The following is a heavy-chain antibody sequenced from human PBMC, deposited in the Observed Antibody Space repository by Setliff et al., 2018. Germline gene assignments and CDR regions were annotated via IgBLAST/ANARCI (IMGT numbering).Heavy chain of an antibody. CDR3: AREGRSSGWYSGDYFYVYMDV. CDR2: IWGDVVKK. V-gene: IGHV3-30-3*01. D-gene: IGHD6-19*01. Sequence: LRLACAASGFSISSYAIHCVRQAPGKGVEWVAVIWGDVVKKDTADSVQGRFSVSTDNSKKTLYLQMNSLRGDDTAVYYCAREGRSSGWYSGDYFYVYMDVWGRGTTVTVSS. J-gene: IGHJ6*03. CDR1: GFSISSYA.